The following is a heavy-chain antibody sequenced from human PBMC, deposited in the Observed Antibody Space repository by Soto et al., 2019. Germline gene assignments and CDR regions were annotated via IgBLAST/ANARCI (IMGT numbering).Heavy chain of an antibody. CDR3: AREDGPGISYLDI. D-gene: IGHD2-2*01. CDR1: GDSLTNGTYY. J-gene: IGHJ4*02. CDR2: IYHSGRT. V-gene: IGHV4-31*03. Sequence: SETLSLTCTVSGDSLTNGTYYWTWIRQHPGKGLEWIGYIYHSGRTNYNPSLKSRISMSVDTSENQFSLKLSSVTAADTAVYFCAREDGPGISYLDIWGQGTLVT.